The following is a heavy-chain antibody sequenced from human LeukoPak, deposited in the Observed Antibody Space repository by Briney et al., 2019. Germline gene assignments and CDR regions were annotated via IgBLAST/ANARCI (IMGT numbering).Heavy chain of an antibody. V-gene: IGHV4-61*02. CDR3: ASELAGIFDY. CDR1: GGSISSGSYY. J-gene: IGHJ4*02. CDR2: IYTSGST. Sequence: SETLSLTCTVSGGSISSGSYYWSWIRQPAGKGLEWIGRIYTSGSTNYNPSLKSRVTISVDTSKNQFSLKLSSVTAADTAVYYCASELAGIFDYWGQGILVTVSS. D-gene: IGHD3-10*01.